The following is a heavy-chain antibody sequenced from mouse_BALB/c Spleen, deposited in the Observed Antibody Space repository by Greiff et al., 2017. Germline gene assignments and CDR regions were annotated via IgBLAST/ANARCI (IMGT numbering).Heavy chain of an antibody. V-gene: IGHV2-6-7*01. CDR1: GFSLTGYG. CDR2: IWGDGST. J-gene: IGHJ4*01. CDR3: ARGQLGLDYAMDY. D-gene: IGHD3-2*01. Sequence: QVQLKQSGPGLVAPSQSLSITCTVSGFSLTGYGVNWVRQPPGKGLEWLGMIWGDGSTDYNSALKSRLSISKDNSKSQVFLKMNSLQTDDTARYYCARGQLGLDYAMDYWGQGTSVTVSS.